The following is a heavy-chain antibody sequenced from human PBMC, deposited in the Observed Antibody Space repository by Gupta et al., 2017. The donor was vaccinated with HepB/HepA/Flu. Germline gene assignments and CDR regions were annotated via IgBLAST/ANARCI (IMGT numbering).Heavy chain of an antibody. CDR1: GFTFDDYA. D-gene: IGHD3-22*01. CDR2: ISWNSGSI. CDR3: VKDMSQDYDKRGYYYGMDV. J-gene: IGHJ6*02. Sequence: EVQLVESGGGLVQPGRSLRLSCAASGFTFDDYAIHWVRQAPGKGLEWVSGISWNSGSIGYADSVKGRFTISRDNAKNSLYLQMNSLRAEDTALYYCVKDMSQDYDKRGYYYGMDVWGQGTTVTVSS. V-gene: IGHV3-9*01.